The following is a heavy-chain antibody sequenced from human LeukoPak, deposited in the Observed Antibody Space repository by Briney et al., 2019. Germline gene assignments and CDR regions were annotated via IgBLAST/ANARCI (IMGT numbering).Heavy chain of an antibody. CDR3: ARDHVVASGAVAY. J-gene: IGHJ4*02. CDR2: LDSGGTA. Sequence: GGSLRLSCAASGFTVSDNYTSWFRQAPGKGLEWLSVLDSGGTAIYADSVRGRFTISRDNSKNTLHLQMDSLTIEDSALYYCARDHVVASGAVAYWGQGTLVTVSS. D-gene: IGHD2-15*01. V-gene: IGHV3-53*01. CDR1: GFTVSDNY.